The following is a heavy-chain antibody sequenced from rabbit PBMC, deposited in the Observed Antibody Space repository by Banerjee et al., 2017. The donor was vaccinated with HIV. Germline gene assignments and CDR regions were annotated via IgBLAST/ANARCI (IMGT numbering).Heavy chain of an antibody. J-gene: IGHJ4*01. Sequence: QSLEESGGGLVKPGASLTLTCKASGFSFSNSYYMCWVRQAPGKGLEWIACIYAGSSGTTYYANWAKGRLTISKTSSTTVTLQMTSLTVADTASYFCAREDVGYGGSMDLWGPGTLVTVS. V-gene: IGHV1S40*01. D-gene: IGHD4-2*01. CDR2: IYAGSSGTT. CDR1: GFSFSNSYY. CDR3: AREDVGYGGSMDL.